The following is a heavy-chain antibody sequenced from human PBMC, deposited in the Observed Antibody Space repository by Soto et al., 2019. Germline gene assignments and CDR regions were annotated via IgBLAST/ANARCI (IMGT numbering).Heavy chain of an antibody. Sequence: QVQLVQSGAEVKKPGASVKVSCKASGYTFTGYYMHWVRQAPGQGLEWMGWINPNSGGTNYAQKFQGWVTMTRDTAISTAYMELSRLRSDDTAVYYCARDMETYYYYGMDVWGQGTTVTVSS. J-gene: IGHJ6*02. CDR1: GYTFTGYY. D-gene: IGHD3-3*01. CDR3: ARDMETYYYYGMDV. V-gene: IGHV1-2*04. CDR2: INPNSGGT.